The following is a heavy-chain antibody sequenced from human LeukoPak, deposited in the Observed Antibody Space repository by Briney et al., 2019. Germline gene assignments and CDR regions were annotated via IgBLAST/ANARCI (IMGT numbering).Heavy chain of an antibody. Sequence: PGGSLRLSCAASGFAFSKYAMHWVRQAPGKGLEWVAVIWSDGTNQYYGDSVKGRFTISRDNSKNTLYLQMNSLRAEDTAVYYCARAFDRSVYYVDDGGQGTLATVSS. D-gene: IGHD3-22*01. CDR1: GFAFSKYA. J-gene: IGHJ4*02. CDR2: IWSDGTNQ. CDR3: ARAFDRSVYYVDD. V-gene: IGHV3-33*08.